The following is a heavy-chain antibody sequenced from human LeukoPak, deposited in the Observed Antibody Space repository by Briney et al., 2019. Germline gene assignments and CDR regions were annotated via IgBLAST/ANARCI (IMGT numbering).Heavy chain of an antibody. Sequence: SETLSLTCAVYGGSFSGYCWSWIRQPPGKGLEWIGEINHSGSTNYNPSLKSRVTISVDTSKNQFSLKLSSVTAADTAVYYCARLIAGKLTTVTTTYYFDYWGQGTLVTVSS. CDR1: GGSFSGYC. J-gene: IGHJ4*02. D-gene: IGHD4-17*01. CDR2: INHSGST. V-gene: IGHV4-34*01. CDR3: ARLIAGKLTTVTTTYYFDY.